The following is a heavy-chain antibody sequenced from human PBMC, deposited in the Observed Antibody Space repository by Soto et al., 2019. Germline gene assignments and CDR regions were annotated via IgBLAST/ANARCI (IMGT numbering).Heavy chain of an antibody. CDR3: AKDPPSERMQPDYGMDV. CDR1: GFTFDSCV. D-gene: IGHD6-13*01. V-gene: IGHV3-23*01. J-gene: IGHJ6*02. CDR2: ISGSGRYT. Sequence: GGYLRLSCAASGFTFDSCVMSWVRQAPGKGLEWLSLISGSGRYTDYAGSVKGRFTISRDNSKNTLYLQMNSLRVEDTAVYYCAKDPPSERMQPDYGMDVWSQATTVTVSS.